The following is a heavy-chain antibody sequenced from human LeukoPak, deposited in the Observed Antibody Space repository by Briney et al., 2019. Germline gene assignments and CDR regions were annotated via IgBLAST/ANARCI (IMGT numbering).Heavy chain of an antibody. J-gene: IGHJ4*02. CDR2: IKQDGGEK. CDR1: GFTFSSYW. Sequence: GGSLRLSCAASGFTFSSYWMSWVRQAPGKGLEWVASIKQDGGEKYYVDSVKGRFTVSRDSAKNSLYLQMNSLRAEDTAVYYCARDQDYYGSGSYYDYWGQGTLVTVSS. V-gene: IGHV3-7*01. D-gene: IGHD3-10*01. CDR3: ARDQDYYGSGSYYDY.